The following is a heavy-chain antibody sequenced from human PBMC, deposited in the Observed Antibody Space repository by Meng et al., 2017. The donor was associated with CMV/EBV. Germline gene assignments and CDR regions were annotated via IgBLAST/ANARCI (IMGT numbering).Heavy chain of an antibody. Sequence: VLLGRFGAEVKKPGASVKVPCKASGYTFTCYGMSWVRQAPGQGLEWMGWISAYNGNTNYAQKLQGRVTMTTDTSTSTAYMELRSLRSDDTAVYYCARAWVGEEYYFDYWGQGTLVTVSS. D-gene: IGHD3-10*01. CDR3: ARAWVGEEYYFDY. J-gene: IGHJ4*02. CDR1: GYTFTCYG. V-gene: IGHV1-18*01. CDR2: ISAYNGNT.